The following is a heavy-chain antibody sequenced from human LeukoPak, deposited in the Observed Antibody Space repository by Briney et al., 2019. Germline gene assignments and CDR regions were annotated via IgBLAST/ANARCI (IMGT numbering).Heavy chain of an antibody. Sequence: GGALRLSCAASGFTFRTYEMDWVRQAPGKGLEWVSYISSSGSTKYYTDSVKGRFTISRDNAKNALYLKMNSLRAEDTAVYYCARDESWLPDYWGQGTLVTVSS. V-gene: IGHV3-48*03. CDR2: ISSSGSTK. J-gene: IGHJ4*02. CDR3: ARDESWLPDY. D-gene: IGHD5-18*01. CDR1: GFTFRTYE.